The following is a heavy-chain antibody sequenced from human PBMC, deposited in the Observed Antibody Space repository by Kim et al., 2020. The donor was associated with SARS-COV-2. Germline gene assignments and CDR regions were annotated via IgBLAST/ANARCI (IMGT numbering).Heavy chain of an antibody. CDR3: ATDLGGIMVRGVPRPYFFDF. CDR2: IIPMVTTT. Sequence: SVKVSCKASGGTFSSYGISWVRQAPGQGLEWMGVIIPMVTTTNYAQRFQGRVTITADESTTTAYMELSSLRSEDTAVYYCATDLGGIMVRGVPRPYFFDFWGQGTLVTVSS. V-gene: IGHV1-69*13. J-gene: IGHJ4*02. CDR1: GGTFSSYG. D-gene: IGHD3-10*01.